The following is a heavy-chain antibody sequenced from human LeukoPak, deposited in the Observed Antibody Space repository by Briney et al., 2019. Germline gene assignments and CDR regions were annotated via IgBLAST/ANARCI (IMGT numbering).Heavy chain of an antibody. J-gene: IGHJ4*02. CDR2: IYYSGST. CDR1: GGSISSYY. Sequence: PSETLSLTCTVSGGSISSYYWSWIRQPPGKGLEWIGYIYYSGSTNYNPSLKSRVTISVDTSKNQFSLKLSSVTAADTAVYYCARARYSSSWACDYWGQGTLVTVSS. V-gene: IGHV4-59*01. D-gene: IGHD6-13*01. CDR3: ARARYSSSWACDY.